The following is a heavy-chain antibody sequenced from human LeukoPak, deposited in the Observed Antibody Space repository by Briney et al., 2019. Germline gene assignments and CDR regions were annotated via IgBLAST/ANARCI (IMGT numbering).Heavy chain of an antibody. D-gene: IGHD3-10*01. CDR3: ARGYGSGSYTSLQNWFDP. CDR2: MNPNSGNT. CDR1: GYTFTGYY. V-gene: IGHV1-8*02. J-gene: IGHJ5*02. Sequence: GASVKVSCKASGYTFTGYYMHWVRQAPGQGLEWMGWMNPNSGNTGYAQKFQGRVTMTRNTSINTAYMELSSLRSEDTAVYYCARGYGSGSYTSLQNWFDPWGQGNLVTVSS.